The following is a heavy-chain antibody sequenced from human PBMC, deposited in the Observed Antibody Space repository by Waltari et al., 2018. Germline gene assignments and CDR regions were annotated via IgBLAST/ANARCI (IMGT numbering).Heavy chain of an antibody. J-gene: IGHJ4*02. CDR2: ILYSGTT. Sequence: QVHLQESGPGLVKPSETLSLTCTVSRGSIIGFYWSWIRQPPGKGLEWIGSILYSGTTVYSPSLESRVTMSVDMSKNQLSLELGSVTAADTAVYHCARYHCTSGVCQHFDYWGQGILVTVTS. D-gene: IGHD2-8*01. CDR1: RGSIIGFY. V-gene: IGHV4-59*01. CDR3: ARYHCTSGVCQHFDY.